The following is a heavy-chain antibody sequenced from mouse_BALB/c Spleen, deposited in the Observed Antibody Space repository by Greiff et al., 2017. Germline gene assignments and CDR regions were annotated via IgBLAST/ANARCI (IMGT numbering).Heavy chain of an antibody. D-gene: IGHD1-2*01. CDR3: ARSPHYYGYNY. Sequence: DVQLQESGPGLVKPSQSLSLTCTVTGYSITSDYAWNWIRQFPGNKLEWMGYISYSGSTSYNPSLKSRISITRDTSKNQFFLQLNSVTTEDTATYYCARSPHYYGYNYWGQGTTLTVSS. CDR2: ISYSGST. J-gene: IGHJ2*01. CDR1: GYSITSDYA. V-gene: IGHV3-2*02.